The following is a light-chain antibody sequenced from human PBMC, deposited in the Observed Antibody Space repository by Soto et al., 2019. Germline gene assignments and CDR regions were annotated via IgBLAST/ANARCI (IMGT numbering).Light chain of an antibody. CDR1: SSDIGDYNY. CDR2: EVT. J-gene: IGLJ3*02. Sequence: QSALTQPASVSGSPGQSITISCTGTSSDIGDYNYVSWYQQYPGKAPKLLIFEVTERPSGVSDRFSGSKSGNTASLTISGLQAEDAADYYCSSFSTPDNVKLFGGGTKLTVL. CDR3: SSFSTPDNVKL. V-gene: IGLV2-14*01.